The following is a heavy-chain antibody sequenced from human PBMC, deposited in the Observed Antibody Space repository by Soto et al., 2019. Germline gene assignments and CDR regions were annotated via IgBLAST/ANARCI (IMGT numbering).Heavy chain of an antibody. J-gene: IGHJ4*02. D-gene: IGHD4-17*01. Sequence: QVQLVESGGGLVKPGGSLRLSCVVSGFSFSDYYMSWIRQAPGKGLEWISYISNTGSTKYYADSVKGRFTISRDNAKNSLYLQMNSLRGEDTAVYYCARDYYGDYILDYWRQGTLVTVSS. V-gene: IGHV3-11*01. CDR1: GFSFSDYY. CDR3: ARDYYGDYILDY. CDR2: ISNTGSTK.